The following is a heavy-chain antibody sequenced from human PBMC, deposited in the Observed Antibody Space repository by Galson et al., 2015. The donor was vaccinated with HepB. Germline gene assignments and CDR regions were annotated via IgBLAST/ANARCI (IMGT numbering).Heavy chain of an antibody. CDR1: GGSISSGSYY. CDR2: IYTSGST. D-gene: IGHD2-2*01. J-gene: IGHJ3*02. CDR3: ARDLGIVVVPAAMGSGDAFDI. Sequence: TLSLTCTVSGGSISSGSYYWSWIRQPAGKGLEWIGRIYTSGSTNYNPSLKSRVTISVDTSKNQFSLKLSSVTAADTAVYYCARDLGIVVVPAAMGSGDAFDIWGQGTMVTVSS. V-gene: IGHV4-61*02.